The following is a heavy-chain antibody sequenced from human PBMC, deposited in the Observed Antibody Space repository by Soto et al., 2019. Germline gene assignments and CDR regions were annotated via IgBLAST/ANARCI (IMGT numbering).Heavy chain of an antibody. J-gene: IGHJ4*02. Sequence: QITLKESGPTLVKPTQTLTLTCTFSGFSLSTSGVGVGWIRQPPGKALECLALTYWNDDKRYSPSLKSRLTITKDTAKNRVVLTMTNMDPVDTATYYCALSPVWCGYPYYFDYWGQGTLVTVSS. V-gene: IGHV2-5*01. D-gene: IGHD3-3*01. CDR2: TYWNDDK. CDR3: ALSPVWCGYPYYFDY. CDR1: GFSLSTSGVG.